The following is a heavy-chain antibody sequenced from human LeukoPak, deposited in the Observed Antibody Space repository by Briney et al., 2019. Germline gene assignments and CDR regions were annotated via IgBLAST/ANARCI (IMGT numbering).Heavy chain of an antibody. V-gene: IGHV1-69*05. Sequence: SVKVSCKASGGTFSSYAISWVRQAPGQGLEWMGGIIPIFGTANYAQKFQGRVTITTDESTSTAYMELSSLRSEDTAVYYCARGQDIVVVPAALGSDAFDIWGQGTMATVSS. J-gene: IGHJ3*02. CDR2: IIPIFGTA. CDR3: ARGQDIVVVPAALGSDAFDI. CDR1: GGTFSSYA. D-gene: IGHD2-2*01.